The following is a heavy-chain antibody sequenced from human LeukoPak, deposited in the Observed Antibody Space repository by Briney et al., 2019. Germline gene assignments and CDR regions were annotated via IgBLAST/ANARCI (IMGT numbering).Heavy chain of an antibody. CDR3: AKAPGPEDY. V-gene: IGHV3-23*01. Sequence: GGSLRLSCAASGFTFSNYVMQWVRQAPGKGLEWVSAISGSGGSTYYADSVKGRFTISRDNSKNTLYLQMNSLRAEDTAVYYCAKAPGPEDYWGQGTLVTVSS. CDR2: ISGSGGST. J-gene: IGHJ4*02. CDR1: GFTFSNYV.